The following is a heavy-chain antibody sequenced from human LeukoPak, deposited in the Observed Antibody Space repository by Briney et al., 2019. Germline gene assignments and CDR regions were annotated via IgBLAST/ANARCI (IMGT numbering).Heavy chain of an antibody. CDR1: GFTFSSYG. CDR2: IRSQIYGGTP. Sequence: GGSLRLSCAASGFTFSSYGMSWVRQAPGKVLEWVGFIRSQIYGGTPEYAASVKGRFTISRDDSEGVAYLQMNSLKTEDTAVYYCTRDQTPYYWGQGTLVTVSS. CDR3: TRDQTPYY. V-gene: IGHV3-49*04. J-gene: IGHJ4*02.